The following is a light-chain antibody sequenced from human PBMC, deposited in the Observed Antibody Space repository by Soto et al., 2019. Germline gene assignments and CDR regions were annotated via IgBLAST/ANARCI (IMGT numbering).Light chain of an antibody. V-gene: IGKV3-20*01. CDR3: QQYGSSPQT. CDR1: QIITSSY. J-gene: IGKJ1*01. CDR2: GAS. Sequence: EIVLTQSPGTLSLSPGERATLSCRSSQIITSSYVAWYQQKPGQAPRLLIYGASTRATGIQYRFSGSGSGTDFTLTISRLEPEDFAVYYCQQYGSSPQTFGHGTKVETK.